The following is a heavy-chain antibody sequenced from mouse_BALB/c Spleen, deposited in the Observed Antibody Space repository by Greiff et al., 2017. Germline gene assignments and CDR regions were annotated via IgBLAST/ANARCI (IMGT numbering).Heavy chain of an antibody. Sequence: VQLQQSGPELVKPGASVRISCKASGYTFTSYYIHWVKQRPGQGLEWIGWIYPGNVNTKYNEKFKGKATLTADKSSSTAYMQLSSLTSEDSAVYFCARDQDFDYWGQGTSVTVSS. V-gene: IGHV1S56*01. CDR3: ARDQDFDY. CDR1: GYTFTSYY. CDR2: IYPGNVNT. J-gene: IGHJ4*01.